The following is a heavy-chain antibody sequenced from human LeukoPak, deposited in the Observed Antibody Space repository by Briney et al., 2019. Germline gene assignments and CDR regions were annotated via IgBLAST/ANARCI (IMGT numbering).Heavy chain of an antibody. Sequence: TSETLSLTCTVSGDSISGNYWTWIRQPPGKGLEWIGRIYTSGNANYNPSLNSRVTMSVDTSKNQFSLKLSSVTAADTAVYYCACNYDFWSGYTPWGQGTLVTVSS. CDR2: IYTSGNA. J-gene: IGHJ5*02. CDR3: ACNYDFWSGYTP. V-gene: IGHV4-4*07. D-gene: IGHD3-3*01. CDR1: GDSISGNY.